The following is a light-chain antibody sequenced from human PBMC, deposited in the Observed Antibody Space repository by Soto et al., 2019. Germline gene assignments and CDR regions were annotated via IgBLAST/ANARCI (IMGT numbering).Light chain of an antibody. Sequence: DIQMTQSPSSVSASIGDRVTITCRASQGIRSYLAWYQQTPGKAPKLLIYPASSLRSGVPSRFSGSGSGTDFTLTISSLEAEDFAIYYCQQADSFPLTFGGGTKVDIK. CDR2: PAS. CDR1: QGIRSY. J-gene: IGKJ4*01. V-gene: IGKV1-12*01. CDR3: QQADSFPLT.